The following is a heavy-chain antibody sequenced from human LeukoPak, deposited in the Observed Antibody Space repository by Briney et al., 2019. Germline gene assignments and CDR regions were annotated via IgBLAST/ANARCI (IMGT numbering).Heavy chain of an antibody. CDR1: GFTFSNYW. Sequence: GGSLRLSCAASGFTFSNYWMSWVRQAPGKGLEWVASIKQDGSELYYVDSVKGRFTISRDNAKNSLYLEMNSLRAEDTAVYYCARTSTGDGYRNFDYWGQGILVTVSS. J-gene: IGHJ4*02. V-gene: IGHV3-7*04. CDR2: IKQDGSEL. CDR3: ARTSTGDGYRNFDY. D-gene: IGHD5-24*01.